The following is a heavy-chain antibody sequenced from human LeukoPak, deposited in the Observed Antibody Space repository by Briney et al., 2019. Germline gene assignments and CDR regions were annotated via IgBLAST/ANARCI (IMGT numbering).Heavy chain of an antibody. CDR3: ARNSVGVSWQFDY. CDR1: GFTFSSYW. J-gene: IGHJ4*02. D-gene: IGHD6-13*01. CDR2: INPGGSSI. Sequence: GGSLRLSCAASGFTFSSYWMHWVRQVPGKGLVWVARINPGGSSITYADSVKGRFTISRDNSKNTLYLQMNSLRAEDTAVYYCARNSVGVSWQFDYWGQGTLVTVSS. V-gene: IGHV3-74*01.